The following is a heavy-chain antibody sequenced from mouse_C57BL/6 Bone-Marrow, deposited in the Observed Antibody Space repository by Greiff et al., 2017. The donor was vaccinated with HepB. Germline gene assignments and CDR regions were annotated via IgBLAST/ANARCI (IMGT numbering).Heavy chain of an antibody. CDR3: ARTYYSNYWYFDV. D-gene: IGHD2-5*01. CDR2: IWSGGST. J-gene: IGHJ1*03. CDR1: GFSLTSYG. Sequence: VKLQESGPGLVQPSQSLSITCTVSGFSLTSYGVHWVRQSPGKGLEWLGVIWSGGSTDYNAAFISRLSISKDNSKSQVFFKMNSLQADDTAIYYCARTYYSNYWYFDVWGTGTTVTVSS. V-gene: IGHV2-2*01.